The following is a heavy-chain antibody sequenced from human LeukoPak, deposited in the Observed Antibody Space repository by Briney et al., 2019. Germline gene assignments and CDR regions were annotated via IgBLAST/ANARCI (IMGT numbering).Heavy chain of an antibody. V-gene: IGHV3-21*01. CDR2: ISSSSSYI. J-gene: IGHJ4*02. CDR1: GFTFSSYS. D-gene: IGHD6-19*01. CDR3: ARVQPPLGMAGTRYFDY. Sequence: GGSLRLSCAASGFTFSSYSMNWVRQAPGKGLEWVPSISSSSSYIYYADSVKGRFTISRDNAKNSLYLQMNSLRAEDTAVYYCARVQPPLGMAGTRYFDYWGQGTLVTVSS.